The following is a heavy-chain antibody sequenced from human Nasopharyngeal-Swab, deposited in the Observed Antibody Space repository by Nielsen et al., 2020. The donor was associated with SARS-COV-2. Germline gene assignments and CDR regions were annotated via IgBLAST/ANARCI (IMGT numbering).Heavy chain of an antibody. CDR1: GFTFSNYG. CDR2: ISGSGGST. Sequence: GESLKISCGASGFTFSNYGMSWVRQTPGKGLEWVSAISGSGGSTYYADSVKGRFTISRDNSKNTLYLQMNSLRAEDTAVYYCAKQLGIAVAGIAEYFQHWGQGTLVTVSS. J-gene: IGHJ1*01. V-gene: IGHV3-23*01. CDR3: AKQLGIAVAGIAEYFQH. D-gene: IGHD6-19*01.